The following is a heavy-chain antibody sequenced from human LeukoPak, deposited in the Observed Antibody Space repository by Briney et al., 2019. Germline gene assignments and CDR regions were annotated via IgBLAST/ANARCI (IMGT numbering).Heavy chain of an antibody. CDR1: GFSLSTSGVG. J-gene: IGHJ6*02. CDR2: IYWDDDN. Sequence: SGPTLVKPTQTLTLTCTFSGFSLSTSGVGVGWIRQPPGKALEWLALIYWDDDNRYSPSLKSRLTITKDTSSNQVVLTMTNMDPVDTATYYCAHKPDAFYAMDVWGRGTAVTVSS. D-gene: IGHD2-2*01. V-gene: IGHV2-5*02. CDR3: AHKPDAFYAMDV.